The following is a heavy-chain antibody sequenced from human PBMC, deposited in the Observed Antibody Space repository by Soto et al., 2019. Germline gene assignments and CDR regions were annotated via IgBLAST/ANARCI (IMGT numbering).Heavy chain of an antibody. D-gene: IGHD6-6*01. CDR2: IYYGGSA. CDR1: GGSISSGDYF. J-gene: IGHJ6*02. V-gene: IGHV4-31*03. CDR3: ARDNQISSSEPPFCYSYNGTDV. Sequence: PSETLSLTCTVSGGSISSGDYFWSWIRQHPGKGLEWIGYIYYGGSAYYNPSLTSRVTISVDTSKNLFSLTLTSVTAADTAVYYCARDNQISSSEPPFCYSYNGTDVWGQGTTVTVSS.